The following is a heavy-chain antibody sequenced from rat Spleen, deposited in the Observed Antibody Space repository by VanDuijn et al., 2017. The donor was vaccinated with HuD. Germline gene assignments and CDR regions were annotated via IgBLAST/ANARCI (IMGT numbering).Heavy chain of an antibody. CDR1: GFTFADCY. CDR2: ISYDGGST. Sequence: EVQLVESDGGLVQPGRSLKLSCATSGFTFADCYMAWVRQAPTKGLEWVATISYDGGSTYYRDSVKGRFTVSRNNAKSTLYLEMDSLRSEDTATYYCTCWFAYWGQGTLVTVSS. J-gene: IGHJ3*01. V-gene: IGHV5-20*01. CDR3: TCWFAY.